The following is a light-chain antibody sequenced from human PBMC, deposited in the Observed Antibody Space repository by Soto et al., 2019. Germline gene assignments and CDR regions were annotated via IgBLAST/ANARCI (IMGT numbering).Light chain of an antibody. V-gene: IGLV2-23*02. CDR1: SSNVGGYNL. CDR3: CSYAGSSTLV. Sequence: QSALTQPASVSGSPGQSITISCTGTSSNVGGYNLVSWYQQHPGKAPKLMIYEVSKRPSGVSNRCSGSKSGNTASLTISGLQAEYEADYYCCSYAGSSTLVFGGGTKLTVL. CDR2: EVS. J-gene: IGLJ3*02.